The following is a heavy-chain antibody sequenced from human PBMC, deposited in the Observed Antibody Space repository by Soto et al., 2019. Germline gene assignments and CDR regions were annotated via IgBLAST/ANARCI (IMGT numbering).Heavy chain of an antibody. CDR2: ITGSDGRT. D-gene: IGHD3-22*01. CDR3: AKATYDTTFYTSSFDS. J-gene: IGHJ4*02. Sequence: VQLLESGGGLVQPGGSLRLSCAASEFTFSNYAMTWVRQAPGKGLEWVSLITGSDGRTYYAASVKGRFTISRDNSKNTLFLQMNSLRAEDTAVYYCAKATYDTTFYTSSFDSWGQGTLVTVSS. CDR1: EFTFSNYA. V-gene: IGHV3-23*01.